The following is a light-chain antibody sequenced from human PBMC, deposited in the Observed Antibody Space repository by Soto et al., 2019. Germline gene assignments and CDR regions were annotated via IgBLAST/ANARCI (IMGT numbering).Light chain of an antibody. J-gene: IGKJ2*02. V-gene: IGKV3-15*01. CDR1: QSVGSS. CDR2: GAS. Sequence: DIVMTQSPAALSVSPGERATLSCRASQSVGSSVAWYQQKPGQAPRFLMYGASTRAAGVPARFSGSGSGTDFSLTISSLQSEDFAVYYCQHYNTWPPGTCGQWTKMEIK. CDR3: QHYNTWPPGT.